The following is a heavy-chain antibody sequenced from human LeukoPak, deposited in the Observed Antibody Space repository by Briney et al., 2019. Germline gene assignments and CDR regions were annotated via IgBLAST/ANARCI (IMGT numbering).Heavy chain of an antibody. CDR1: GGSFTASY. CDR3: ARVTGGGNVAYWYFDL. J-gene: IGHJ2*01. D-gene: IGHD4-23*01. Sequence: SETLSLTCGVDGGSFTASYWSWIRQSPGKGLEWIGEIHHAGDTNYNPSLKSRVTISLDIYKAQFSLNLKSVPAADTAVYSCARVTGGGNVAYWYFDLWGRGTLVTVSS. V-gene: IGHV4-34*01. CDR2: IHHAGDT.